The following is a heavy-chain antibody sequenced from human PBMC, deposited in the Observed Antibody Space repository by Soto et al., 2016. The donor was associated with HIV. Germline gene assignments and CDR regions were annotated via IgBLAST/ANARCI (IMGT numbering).Heavy chain of an antibody. D-gene: IGHD2-2*01. J-gene: IGHJ4*02. CDR3: ARLGLAYCSRSTCPGGDS. CDR2: LIPVFGTT. V-gene: IGHV1-69*12. Sequence: QVQLVQSGAEVKKPESSLKVSCKASGGTFKNYIVIWVRQAPGQGLEWMGGLIPVFGTTDYAQRFQGRFTITADETTGTVYMELTSLRSNDTAVYYCARLGLAYCSRSTCPGGDSWGQGTLVTVSS. CDR1: GGTFKNYI.